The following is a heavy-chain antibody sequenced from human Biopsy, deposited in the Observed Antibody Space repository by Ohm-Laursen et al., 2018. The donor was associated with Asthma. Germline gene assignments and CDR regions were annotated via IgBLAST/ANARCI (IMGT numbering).Heavy chain of an antibody. J-gene: IGHJ4*02. V-gene: IGHV3-21*01. CDR1: GFTFSTYS. D-gene: IGHD5-12*01. Sequence: SLRLSCAASGFTFSTYSMNWVRQAPGKGLECVSSISSTSTYIYYADSVKGRFTISRDNAKNSLYLQMNSLRAEDTAVYYCSRDRGESGYDFGRYDYWGQGTLVTVSS. CDR3: SRDRGESGYDFGRYDY. CDR2: ISSTSTYI.